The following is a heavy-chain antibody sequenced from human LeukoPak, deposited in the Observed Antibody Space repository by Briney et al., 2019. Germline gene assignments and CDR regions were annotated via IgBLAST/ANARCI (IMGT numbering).Heavy chain of an antibody. D-gene: IGHD1-26*01. J-gene: IGHJ6*03. CDR3: ARWESYYYYYYMDV. CDR1: GGTFSSYA. CDR2: ISAYNGNT. Sequence: ASVKVSCKASGGTFSSYAISWVRQAPGKGLEWMGWISAYNGNTNYAQKLQGRVTMTTDTSTSTAYMELRSLRSDDTAVYYCARWESYYYYYYMDVWGKGTTVTVSS. V-gene: IGHV1-18*01.